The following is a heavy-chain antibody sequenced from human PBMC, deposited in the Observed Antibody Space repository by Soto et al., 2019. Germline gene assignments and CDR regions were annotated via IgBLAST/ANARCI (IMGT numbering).Heavy chain of an antibody. CDR1: GFTFSSSN. CDR2: ISYDGSIK. J-gene: IGHJ3*02. CDR3: AKYGSGSYGAYALDI. V-gene: IGHV3-30*18. Sequence: QPGGSLRLSCAASGFTFSSSNMHWVRQAPGKGLEWVAVISYDGSIKYYADSVRGRFTISRGNSKNTLYLQMNSLRAEDTAVYYCAKYGSGSYGAYALDIWGQGTMVTVSS. D-gene: IGHD3-10*01.